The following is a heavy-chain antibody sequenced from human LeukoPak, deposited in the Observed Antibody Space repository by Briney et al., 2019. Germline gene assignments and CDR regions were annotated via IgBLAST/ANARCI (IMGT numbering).Heavy chain of an antibody. V-gene: IGHV4-4*07. Sequence: SETLSLTCTVSGGSISSYYWSWIRQPAGKGLEWIGRIYTSGSTNYNPSLKSRVTMSVDTSKNQFSLKLSSVTATDTAVYYCARVATGTNWYGMDVWGQGTTVTVSS. CDR3: ARVATGTNWYGMDV. CDR2: IYTSGST. CDR1: GGSISSYY. D-gene: IGHD1-1*01. J-gene: IGHJ6*02.